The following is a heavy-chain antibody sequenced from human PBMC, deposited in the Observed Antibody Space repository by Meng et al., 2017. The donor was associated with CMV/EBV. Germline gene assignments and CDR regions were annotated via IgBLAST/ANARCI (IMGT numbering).Heavy chain of an antibody. CDR3: ARKRYWLLYPWFDP. D-gene: IGHD3-9*01. V-gene: IGHV4-34*02. CDR2: INHSGST. J-gene: IGHJ5*02. Sequence: QVQLTQWVAGLFNRSDALSLTFPVYGGSFSGYYWSWIRQPPGKGLEWIGEINHSGSTNYNPPLKSRVTISVDTSKNQFSLKLSSVTAADTAVYYCARKRYWLLYPWFDPWGQGTLVTVSS. CDR1: GGSFSGYY.